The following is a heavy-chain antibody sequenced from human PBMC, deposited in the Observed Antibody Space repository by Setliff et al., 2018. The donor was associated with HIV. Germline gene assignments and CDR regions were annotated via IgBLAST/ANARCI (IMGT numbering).Heavy chain of an antibody. V-gene: IGHV4-59*11. D-gene: IGHD2-15*01. CDR1: GTSINSHY. CDR3: ARRPIKGYGPFDS. CDR2: IYYTGIP. Sequence: TSETLSLTCTVSGTSINSHYWSWIRQTPGKGLQWIGLIYYTGIPTYNPSLEGRITMSVDRSKNQFSLRLTSVTAADTAMYYCARRPIKGYGPFDSWGPGTLVTVSS. J-gene: IGHJ4*02.